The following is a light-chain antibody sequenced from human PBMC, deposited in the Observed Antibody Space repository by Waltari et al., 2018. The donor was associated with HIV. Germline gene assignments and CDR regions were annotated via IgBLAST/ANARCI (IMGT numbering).Light chain of an antibody. CDR2: YVS. V-gene: IGKV3-11*01. CDR1: QSVRSN. CDR3: QQRSNWPRT. Sequence: EVVLTQSPVTLSLSPGERATLSCRASQSVRSNLAWYQQRPGQAPRLLIYYVSNRATDIPPRFSGSGSETDFSLTISSLEPEDFAVYYCQQRSNWPRTFGQGTRLEI. J-gene: IGKJ2*01.